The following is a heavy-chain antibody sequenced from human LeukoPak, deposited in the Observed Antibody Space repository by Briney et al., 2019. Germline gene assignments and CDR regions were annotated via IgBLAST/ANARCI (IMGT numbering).Heavy chain of an antibody. CDR2: IYSGGST. V-gene: IGHV3-53*01. D-gene: IGHD4/OR15-4a*01. CDR1: GFTVSKNY. J-gene: IGHJ3*02. CDR3: VKESGFMVAPNSAFDI. Sequence: GGSLRLSCAASGFTVSKNYYMNWVRQAPGKGLEWVSVIYSGGSTYYADSVKGRFTISRDNSKNTLYLQMNSLRAEDTAVYYCVKESGFMVAPNSAFDIWGQGTMVTVSS.